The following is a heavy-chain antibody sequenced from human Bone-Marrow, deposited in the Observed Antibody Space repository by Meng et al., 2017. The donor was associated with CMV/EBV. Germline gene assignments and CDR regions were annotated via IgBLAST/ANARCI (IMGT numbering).Heavy chain of an antibody. Sequence: SGFTVSSYDMRWVRQAPGKGLEWVSDITNSGRSTYYANSVKGRFTISRDNSKNTLYLQMNSLRAEDTAVYYCAKVAYYGSGRGYFDLWGRGTLVTVSS. CDR3: AKVAYYGSGRGYFDL. CDR2: ITNSGRST. D-gene: IGHD3-10*01. CDR1: GFTVSSYD. V-gene: IGHV3-23*01. J-gene: IGHJ2*01.